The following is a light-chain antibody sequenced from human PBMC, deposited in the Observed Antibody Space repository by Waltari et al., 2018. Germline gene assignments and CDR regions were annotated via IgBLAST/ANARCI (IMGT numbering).Light chain of an antibody. Sequence: QSALTQPASVSGSPGQSITIPCTGTSSHIGGFDNVSWYQTPPGNVPSLVIHNVSQRPSGVSNRFSGSKSGNTASLTVSGLQAEDEADYYCSSYAGSNKVFGGGTKLTVL. CDR1: SSHIGGFDN. J-gene: IGLJ2*01. CDR2: NVS. CDR3: SSYAGSNKV. V-gene: IGLV2-14*01.